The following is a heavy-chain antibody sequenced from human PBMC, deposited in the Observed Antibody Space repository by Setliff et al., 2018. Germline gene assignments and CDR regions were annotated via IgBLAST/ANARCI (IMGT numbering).Heavy chain of an antibody. CDR2: IIPDNGKT. J-gene: IGHJ4*02. V-gene: IGHV1-3*03. D-gene: IGHD2-21*01. CDR1: GYTFTTYA. Sequence: ASVKVPCKSSGYTFTTYAMHWLRQAHGQRLEWMGWIIPDNGKTEYSEEFQDRVTFTTDTSATTAYMDLRSLRSDDMAVYYCARGYCDGIGCPAPLYYFDSWGQGTLVTVSS. CDR3: ARGYCDGIGCPAPLYYFDS.